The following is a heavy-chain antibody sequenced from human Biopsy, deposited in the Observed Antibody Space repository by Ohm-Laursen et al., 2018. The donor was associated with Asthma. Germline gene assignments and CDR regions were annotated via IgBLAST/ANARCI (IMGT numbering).Heavy chain of an antibody. CDR1: GFMFRSFG. CDR2: MSYDGSIK. D-gene: IGHD3-10*01. Sequence: SLRLSCTASGFMFRSFGMHWVCQAPGKGLEWVALMSYDGSIKDYADSVKGRFTISRDNSMNTLYLHMNSLRVEDTAVYYCARGLDYSGRSGFDYWGQGTLVTVSS. CDR3: ARGLDYSGRSGFDY. J-gene: IGHJ4*02. V-gene: IGHV3-30*03.